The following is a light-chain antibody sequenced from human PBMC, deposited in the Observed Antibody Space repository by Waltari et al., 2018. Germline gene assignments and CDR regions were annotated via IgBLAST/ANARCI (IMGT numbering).Light chain of an antibody. J-gene: IGLJ3*02. CDR2: RND. V-gene: IGLV1-44*01. CDR3: AAWDDRMNGHWV. CDR1: SSNIGGNV. Sequence: QSVLTQPPSASGTPGQRVTISCSGSSSNIGGNVVNWYQQLPGKAPKLLIYRNDQRPSGVPDRFSASKSGTSASLAISGLQSEDEADYYCAAWDDRMNGHWVFGGGTKVTVL.